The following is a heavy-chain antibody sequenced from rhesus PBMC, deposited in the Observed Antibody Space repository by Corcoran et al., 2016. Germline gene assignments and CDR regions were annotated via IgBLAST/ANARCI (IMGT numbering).Heavy chain of an antibody. CDR3: ARVSARYGLHS. Sequence: QVQLVQFGAEVKKPGDSVKLSCKASGYTFTCYIINWVRQAPGQGLDWMGWINPRNGNTGYAQKFQGRVTMTRDTSTGTAYMELSSLRSEDTAVYYCARVSARYGLHSWGQGVVVTVSS. V-gene: IGHV1-200*01. CDR1: GYTFTCYI. CDR2: INPRNGNT. J-gene: IGHJ6*01.